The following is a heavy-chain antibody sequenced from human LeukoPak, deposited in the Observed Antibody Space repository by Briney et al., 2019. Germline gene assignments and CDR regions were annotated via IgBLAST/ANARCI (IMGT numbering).Heavy chain of an antibody. CDR2: INHSGST. Sequence: SETLSLTCAVYGGSFSGYYWSWIRQPPGKGLEWIGEINHSGSTNYNPSLKSRVTISIDTSKNQFSLKLSSVTAADTAVYYCARGYFWAIAVAGYYFDYWGQGTLVTVSS. CDR1: GGSFSGYY. V-gene: IGHV4-34*01. J-gene: IGHJ4*02. D-gene: IGHD6-19*01. CDR3: ARGYFWAIAVAGYYFDY.